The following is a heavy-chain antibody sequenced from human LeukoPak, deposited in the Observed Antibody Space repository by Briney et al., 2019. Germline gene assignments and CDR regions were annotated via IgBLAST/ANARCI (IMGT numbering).Heavy chain of an antibody. D-gene: IGHD3-22*01. CDR1: GGSISSSDYY. J-gene: IGHJ4*02. CDR2: INHSGST. CDR3: ARGGNYDSSGDLDY. Sequence: SETLSLTCTVSGGSISSSDYYWGWIRLPPGKGLEWIGEINHSGSTNYNPSLKSRVTISVDTSKNQFSLKLSSVTAADTAVYYCARGGNYDSSGDLDYWGQGTLVTVSS. V-gene: IGHV4-39*07.